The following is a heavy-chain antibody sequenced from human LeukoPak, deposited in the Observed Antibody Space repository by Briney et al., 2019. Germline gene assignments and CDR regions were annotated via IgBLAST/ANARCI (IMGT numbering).Heavy chain of an antibody. Sequence: GGSLRLSCAASGFTFSNYAMSWVRQAPGKGLEWVSVISGSGNNTYYADSVKGRFTISRDNSKNTLYLQMNSLRAEDTAVYYCAKDQYYDILTGYYDYWGQGTLVTVSS. J-gene: IGHJ4*02. V-gene: IGHV3-23*01. CDR1: GFTFSNYA. CDR2: ISGSGNNT. CDR3: AKDQYYDILTGYYDY. D-gene: IGHD3-9*01.